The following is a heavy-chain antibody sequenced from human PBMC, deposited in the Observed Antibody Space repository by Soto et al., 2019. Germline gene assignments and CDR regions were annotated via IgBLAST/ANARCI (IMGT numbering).Heavy chain of an antibody. Sequence: GSLRLSCAASGFTFSAYNMNWVRQAPGKGLEWLSFIRSDSSTKYYADSVKGRFTISRDNAKNSLYLQMNSLRDEDTAVYYCVREDIDGSYSNHWGQGTQVTVSS. J-gene: IGHJ4*02. D-gene: IGHD1-26*01. CDR1: GFTFSAYN. CDR2: IRSDSSTK. CDR3: VREDIDGSYSNH. V-gene: IGHV3-48*02.